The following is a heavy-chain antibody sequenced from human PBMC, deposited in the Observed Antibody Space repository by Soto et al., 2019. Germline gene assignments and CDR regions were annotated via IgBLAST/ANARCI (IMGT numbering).Heavy chain of an antibody. J-gene: IGHJ4*02. CDR3: ARVAVAGNDY. CDR2: INHSGST. CDR1: GGSFSGYY. Sequence: SETLSLTCAVYGGSFSGYYWSWIRQPPGKGLEWIGEINHSGSTNYNPSLKSRVTISVDTSKNQFSLKLSSVTAADTAVYYCARVAVAGNDYWGQGTLVTVSS. V-gene: IGHV4-34*01. D-gene: IGHD6-19*01.